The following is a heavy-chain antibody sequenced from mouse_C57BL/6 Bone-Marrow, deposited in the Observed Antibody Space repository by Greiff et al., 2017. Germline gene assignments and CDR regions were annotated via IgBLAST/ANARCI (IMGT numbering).Heavy chain of an antibody. V-gene: IGHV14-2*01. Sequence: LMESGAELVKPGASVKLSCTASGFNIKDYYMHWVKQRTEQGLEWIGRIDPEAGETKYAPKVQGKATLTADTSSNTAYLQLSSLTSEDTDVDYCARRYYGNYVWFAYWGQGTLVTVSA. CDR1: GFNIKDYY. CDR2: IDPEAGET. D-gene: IGHD2-1*01. CDR3: ARRYYGNYVWFAY. J-gene: IGHJ3*01.